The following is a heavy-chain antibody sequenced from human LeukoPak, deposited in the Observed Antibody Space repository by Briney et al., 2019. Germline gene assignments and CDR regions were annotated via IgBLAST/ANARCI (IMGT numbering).Heavy chain of an antibody. CDR2: INRDGSRS. J-gene: IGHJ5*02. Sequence: GTLRLSCAASGLTFTSYCMHWVRQAPGKGLVWVSRINRDGSRSSYADSVKGRFTISSDNAKNTLYLQMNSRRAEDTSVYYCAIETECFDLWGQGTLVSV. CDR3: AIETECFDL. CDR1: GLTFTSYC. D-gene: IGHD3-3*01. V-gene: IGHV3-74*01.